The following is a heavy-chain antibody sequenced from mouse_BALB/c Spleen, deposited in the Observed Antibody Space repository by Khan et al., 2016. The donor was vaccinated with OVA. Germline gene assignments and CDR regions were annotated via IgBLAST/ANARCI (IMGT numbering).Heavy chain of an antibody. CDR1: GFTFSTYG. CDR2: ISTGGHYT. J-gene: IGHJ3*01. CDR3: ARLAYYYDSEGLAY. D-gene: IGHD1-1*01. Sequence: EVELVESGGDLVEPGGSLKLSCAASGFTFSTYGMSWVRQTPDKRLEWVATISTGGHYTYYPDSVRGRFTISRDNAKNTLYLQMTSLKSEDTAMFYCARLAYYYDSEGLAYWGQATLVTVSA. V-gene: IGHV5-6*01.